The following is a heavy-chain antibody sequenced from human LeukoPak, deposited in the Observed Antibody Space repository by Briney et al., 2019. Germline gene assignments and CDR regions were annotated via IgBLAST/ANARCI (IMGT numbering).Heavy chain of an antibody. CDR3: ARDVGSGINY. CDR2: IYSGGSA. J-gene: IGHJ4*02. V-gene: IGHV3-53*01. D-gene: IGHD2-15*01. CDR1: GFTVSSNY. Sequence: GGSLRLSCAASGFTVSSNYMSWVRQAPGKGLEWVSVIYSGGSAYYAESVKGRFTISRDNSKNTLYLQTNSLRAEDTAVYYCARDVGSGINYWGQGTLVTVSS.